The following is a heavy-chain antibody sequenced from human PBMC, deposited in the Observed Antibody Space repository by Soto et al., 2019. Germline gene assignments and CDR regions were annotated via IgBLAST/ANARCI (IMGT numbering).Heavy chain of an antibody. CDR3: AMVDVYVTPSPQDV. Sequence: GASVKVSCKTFGYTFTSYGIGWARQAPGQGLEWKGWINTYNSKKKKAQKLQGRVTLTTDTSTSTAYMELRSLRSNDTAIYYCAMVDVYVTPSPQDVWGQGTTVTVSS. CDR2: INTYNSKK. V-gene: IGHV1-18*01. J-gene: IGHJ6*02. CDR1: GYTFTSYG. D-gene: IGHD3-16*01.